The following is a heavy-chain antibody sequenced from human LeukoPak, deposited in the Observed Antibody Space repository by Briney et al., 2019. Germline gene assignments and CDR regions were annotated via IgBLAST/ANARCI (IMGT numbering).Heavy chain of an antibody. CDR1: GGSISSSSAY. D-gene: IGHD2-2*01. CDR2: IYYSKNT. Sequence: SETLSLTCTVSGGSISSSSAYWGWIRQPPGKGLEWIGSIYYSKNTYYNPSLKSRVTISVDTSKNQFSLRLTSVTAADTAVYFCAGQPENTRGFYWGQGTLVTVSS. V-gene: IGHV4-39*01. CDR3: AGQPENTRGFY. J-gene: IGHJ1*01.